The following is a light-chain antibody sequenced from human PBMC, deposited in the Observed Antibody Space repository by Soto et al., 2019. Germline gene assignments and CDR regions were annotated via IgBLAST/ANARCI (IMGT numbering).Light chain of an antibody. CDR3: QQRSNWPQYT. V-gene: IGKV3-11*01. Sequence: EIVLTQSPATLSLSPGERATLSCRASQSLSSYLAWYQQKPGQAPRLLIYDASNRATGIPARLSGSGSGTDFTLTISCLEPEDFAVYYFQQRSNWPQYTFGQGTKLEIK. CDR2: DAS. J-gene: IGKJ2*01. CDR1: QSLSSY.